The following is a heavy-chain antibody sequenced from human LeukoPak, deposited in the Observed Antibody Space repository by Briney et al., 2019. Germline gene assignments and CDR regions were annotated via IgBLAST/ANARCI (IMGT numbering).Heavy chain of an antibody. CDR1: GGSISSYY. CDR2: IYSSGST. V-gene: IGHV4-4*07. J-gene: IGHJ5*02. Sequence: SETLSLTCTVSGGSISSYYWNWIRQPAGKGLEWIGRIYSSGSTQYNPSFKSRVTMSADTSKNQFSLNLSAVTAADTAVYYCAREAIAVAAPWFNLWGQGTLVTVSS. CDR3: AREAIAVAAPWFNL. D-gene: IGHD6-19*01.